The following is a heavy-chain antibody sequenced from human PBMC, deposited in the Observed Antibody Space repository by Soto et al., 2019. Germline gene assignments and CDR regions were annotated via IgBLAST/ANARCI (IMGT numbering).Heavy chain of an antibody. V-gene: IGHV3-7*01. CDR1: GFPFSDSW. Sequence: PGGSLRLSCAASGFPFSDSWMDWARQVPGKGPEWVANINQDGSGKNYVDSVKGRFTISRDNAKNSLYLQMNSLRAEDTAVYYGASLGRHGWGQGTTVTVSS. J-gene: IGHJ6*02. CDR3: ASLGRHG. CDR2: INQDGSGK.